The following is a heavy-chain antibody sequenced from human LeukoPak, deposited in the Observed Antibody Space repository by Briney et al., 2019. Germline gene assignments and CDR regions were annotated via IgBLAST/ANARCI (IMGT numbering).Heavy chain of an antibody. CDR1: GFTLSSYA. D-gene: IGHD2-2*02. CDR2: ISGSGGST. J-gene: IGHJ6*03. CDR3: AKASTGYCSSTSCYTDYYYYYHMDV. Sequence: GGSLRLSCAASGFTLSSYAMSWVRQAPGKGLEWVSAISGSGGSTYYADSVKGRFTISRDNSKNTLYLQMNSLRAEDTAVYYCAKASTGYCSSTSCYTDYYYYYHMDVWGKGTTVTVSS. V-gene: IGHV3-23*01.